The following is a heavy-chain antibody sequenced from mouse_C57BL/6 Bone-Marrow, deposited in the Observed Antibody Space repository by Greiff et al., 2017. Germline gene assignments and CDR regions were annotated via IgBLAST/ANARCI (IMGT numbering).Heavy chain of an antibody. CDR1: GYTFTSYW. CDR2: IHPNSGST. J-gene: IGHJ3*01. D-gene: IGHD2-4*01. V-gene: IGHV1-64*01. Sequence: QVQLQQPGAELVKPGASVKLSCKASGYTFTSYWMHWVKQRPGQGLEWIGMIHPNSGSTNYNEKFKSKATLTVDKSSSTAYMQLSSLTSEDSAVYYGALIYDDYDGPVAYWGQGTLVTGSA. CDR3: ALIYDDYDGPVAY.